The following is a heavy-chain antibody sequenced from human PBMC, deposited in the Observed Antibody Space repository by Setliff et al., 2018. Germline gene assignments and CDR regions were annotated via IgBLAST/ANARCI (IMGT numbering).Heavy chain of an antibody. CDR1: GYMFTTYG. Sequence: ASVKVSCKTSGYMFTTYGISWVRQDPGQGLEWMGWIRVYDGYTDYAQKFQGRVTITADESTSTAYMELSSLRAEDTAVYYCARDSAERRRYYNFWSSLFDSWGQGTLVTVSS. V-gene: IGHV1-18*01. CDR3: ARDSAERRRYYNFWSSLFDS. J-gene: IGHJ4*02. CDR2: IRVYDGYT. D-gene: IGHD3-3*01.